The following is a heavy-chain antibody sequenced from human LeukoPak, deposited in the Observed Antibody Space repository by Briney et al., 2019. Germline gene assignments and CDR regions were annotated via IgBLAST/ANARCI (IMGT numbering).Heavy chain of an antibody. CDR3: ARCGDASTSCYSVFDP. CDR2: ISSNGGST. V-gene: IGHV3-64*01. CDR1: GFTFSSYA. Sequence: GGSLRLSCAASGFTFSSYAMHWVRQAPGKGLEYVSAISSNGGSTYYANSVKGRFTISRDNSKNTLYLQMGSLRAEDMAVYYCARCGDASTSCYSVFDPWGQGTLVTVSS. D-gene: IGHD2-2*02. J-gene: IGHJ5*02.